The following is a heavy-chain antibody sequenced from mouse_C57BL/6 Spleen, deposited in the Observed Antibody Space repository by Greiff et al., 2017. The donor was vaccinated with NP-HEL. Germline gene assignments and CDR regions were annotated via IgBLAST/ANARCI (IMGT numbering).Heavy chain of an antibody. CDR2: IYPGSGNT. J-gene: IGHJ3*01. D-gene: IGHD2-3*01. CDR3: ARAGDGYYPAWFAY. V-gene: IGHV1-76*01. Sequence: VQRVESGAELVRPGASVKLSCKASGYTFTDYYINWVKQRPGQGLEWIARIYPGSGNTYYNEKFKGKATLTAEKSSSTAYMQLSSLTSEDSAVYFCARAGDGYYPAWFAYWGQGTLVTVSA. CDR1: GYTFTDYY.